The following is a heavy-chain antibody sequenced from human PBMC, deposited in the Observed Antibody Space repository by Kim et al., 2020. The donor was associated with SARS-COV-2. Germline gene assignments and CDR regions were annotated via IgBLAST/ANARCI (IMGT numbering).Heavy chain of an antibody. J-gene: IGHJ6*02. Sequence: GGSLRLSCAASGFTFSSYEMNWVRQAQGKGLEWVSYISSSGSTIYYADSVKGRFTISRDNAKNSLYLQMNSLRAEDTAVYYCARVPYYDFWSGYYFEAPPKNYYYYGMDVWGQGTTVTVSS. CDR1: GFTFSSYE. CDR3: ARVPYYDFWSGYYFEAPPKNYYYYGMDV. D-gene: IGHD3-3*01. V-gene: IGHV3-48*03. CDR2: ISSSGSTI.